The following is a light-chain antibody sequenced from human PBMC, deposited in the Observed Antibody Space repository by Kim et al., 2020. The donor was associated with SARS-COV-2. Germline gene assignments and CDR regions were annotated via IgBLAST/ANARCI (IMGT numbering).Light chain of an antibody. Sequence: GRKDTISCSGSSSNIGNNYVSWYQQLPGTAPKLLIYDNNKRPSGIPDRFSGSKSGTSATLGITGLQTGDEADYYCGTWDSSLSAWVFGGGTQLTVL. CDR2: DNN. CDR3: GTWDSSLSAWV. J-gene: IGLJ3*02. CDR1: SSNIGNNY. V-gene: IGLV1-51*01.